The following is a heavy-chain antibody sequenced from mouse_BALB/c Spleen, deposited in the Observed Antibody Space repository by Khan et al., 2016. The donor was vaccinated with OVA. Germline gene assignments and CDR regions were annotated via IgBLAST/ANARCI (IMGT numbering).Heavy chain of an antibody. CDR3: ARAIMAN. V-gene: IGHV3-2*02. CDR2: ISYSGST. J-gene: IGHJ2*01. CDR1: GYSFTSDYA. Sequence: EVQLQESGPGLVKPSQSLSLTCTVSGYSFTSDYAWYLLRPLPGNQLGWMCIISYSGSTSYPPSLKSRISISRDTAKNQLFLQLNSVTTEDTATYYCARAIMANWGQGTTLTVSA.